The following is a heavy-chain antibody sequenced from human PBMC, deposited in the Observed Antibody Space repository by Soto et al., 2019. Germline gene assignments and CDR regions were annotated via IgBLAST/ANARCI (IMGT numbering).Heavy chain of an antibody. J-gene: IGHJ4*02. V-gene: IGHV4-31*03. D-gene: IGHD6-19*01. CDR1: GGSISSGGYY. CDR2: IYYSGST. CDR3: ARDRISGGHFDY. Sequence: PSETLSLTCTVSGGSISSGGYYWSWIRQHPGKGLEWIGYIYYSGSTYYNPSLKSRVTISVDTSKNQFSLKLSSVTAADTAVYYCARDRISGGHFDYWGQGTLVTVSP.